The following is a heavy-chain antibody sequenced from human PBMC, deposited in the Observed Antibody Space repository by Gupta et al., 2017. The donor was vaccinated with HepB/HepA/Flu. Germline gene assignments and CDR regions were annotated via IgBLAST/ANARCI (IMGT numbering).Heavy chain of an antibody. V-gene: IGHV3-23*01. CDR2: IGGDIRT. D-gene: IGHD3-3*02. Sequence: EVQLLESGGGLVQPGGSLRLSCAASGFTFGSNAMGWVRKSPGKGLEWVSGIGGDIRTHYADSVKGRFTISRDNSKNTLYLQMNSLRAEDTAVYYCAKDLHFWSAMDVWGKGTTVTVSS. CDR3: AKDLHFWSAMDV. CDR1: GFTFGSNA. J-gene: IGHJ6*03.